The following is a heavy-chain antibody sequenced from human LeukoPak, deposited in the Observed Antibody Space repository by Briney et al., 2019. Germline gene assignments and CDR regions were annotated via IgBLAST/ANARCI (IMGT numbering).Heavy chain of an antibody. CDR2: IRYDGSNK. D-gene: IGHD4-17*01. CDR3: ARGRTDDYGDYCDY. Sequence: GGSLRLSCAASGFTFSSYGMHWVRQAPGKGLEWVAFIRYDGSNKYYADSVKGRFTISRDNSKNTLYLQMNNLRAEDTAMYYCARGRTDDYGDYCDYWGQGTLVTVSS. J-gene: IGHJ4*02. V-gene: IGHV3-30*02. CDR1: GFTFSSYG.